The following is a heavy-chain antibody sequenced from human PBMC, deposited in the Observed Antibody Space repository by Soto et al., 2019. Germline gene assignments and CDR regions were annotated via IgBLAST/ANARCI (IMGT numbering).Heavy chain of an antibody. D-gene: IGHD6-13*01. Sequence: ASVKVSCKASGYTFTSYGISWVRQAPGQGLEWMGWISAYNGNTNYAQKLQGRVTMTTDTSTSTAYMELRSLRSDDTAVYYCARGRDIAAAVVLSGAFDIWGQGTMVTVSS. CDR1: GYTFTSYG. CDR3: ARGRDIAAAVVLSGAFDI. CDR2: ISAYNGNT. J-gene: IGHJ3*02. V-gene: IGHV1-18*01.